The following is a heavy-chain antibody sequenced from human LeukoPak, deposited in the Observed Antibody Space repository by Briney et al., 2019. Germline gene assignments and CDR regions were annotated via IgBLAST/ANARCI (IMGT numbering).Heavy chain of an antibody. CDR1: GYSFTSYW. CDR3: ARSAHDEGGAFDY. J-gene: IGHJ4*02. CDR2: IYPGDSDT. V-gene: IGHV5-51*01. Sequence: RGESLKLSCKGSGYSFTSYWIGWVRQMPGKGLEWMGIIYPGDSDTRYSPSFQGQVTISADKSISTAYLQWSSLKASDTAMYYCARSAHDEGGAFDYWGQGTLVTVSS. D-gene: IGHD1-1*01.